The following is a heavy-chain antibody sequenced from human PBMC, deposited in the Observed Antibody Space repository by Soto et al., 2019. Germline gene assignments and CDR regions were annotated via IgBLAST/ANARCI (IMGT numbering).Heavy chain of an antibody. CDR1: GYTFTRHN. J-gene: IGHJ4*02. D-gene: IGHD2-15*01. Sequence: ASVKVSCKASGYTFTRHNVHWVRQAPGQGLEWMAIINPSGGTTYYVQKFEGRVTLTTDTSTSTVHMELSSLRSDDTAVYYCARVRGGGSEYFFDYWGQGTLVTV. V-gene: IGHV1-46*01. CDR2: INPSGGTT. CDR3: ARVRGGGSEYFFDY.